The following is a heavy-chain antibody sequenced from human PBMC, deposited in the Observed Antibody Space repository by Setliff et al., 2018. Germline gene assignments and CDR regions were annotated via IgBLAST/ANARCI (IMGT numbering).Heavy chain of an antibody. Sequence: SETLSLTCAVSGGSFSGYYWSWIRQRPGKGLEWIGEIHHSGGTSYNPSLKSRVTISVDTSKNQFSLKLSSVTAADTAVYYCARDMGQPYYFESWGLGTLVTVSS. J-gene: IGHJ4*02. CDR2: IHHSGGT. V-gene: IGHV4-34*01. CDR3: ARDMGQPYYFES. D-gene: IGHD1-1*01. CDR1: GGSFSGYY.